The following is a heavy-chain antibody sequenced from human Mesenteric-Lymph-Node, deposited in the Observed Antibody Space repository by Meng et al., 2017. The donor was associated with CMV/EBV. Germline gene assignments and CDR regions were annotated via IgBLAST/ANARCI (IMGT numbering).Heavy chain of an antibody. J-gene: IGHJ4*02. D-gene: IGHD2-2*01. CDR3: VRVDPTKRSSSTSCLDY. CDR1: GFTFSSFT. CDR2: IDSSSKYI. V-gene: IGHV3-21*01. Sequence: GESLKISCAASGFTFSSFTMTWIRQAPGKGLEWVSSIDSSSKYIYYADSLQGRFTISRDNAKNSLYLQMNSLRAEDTAVYYCVRVDPTKRSSSTSCLDYWGQGTLVTVSS.